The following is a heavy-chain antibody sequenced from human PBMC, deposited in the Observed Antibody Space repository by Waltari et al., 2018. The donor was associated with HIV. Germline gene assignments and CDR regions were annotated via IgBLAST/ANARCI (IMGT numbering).Heavy chain of an antibody. CDR2: IGTAGDT. Sequence: EVQLVESGGGLVQPGGSLRLSCAASGFTFSSYDMHWVRQATGKGLEWVSAIGTAGDTYYPGSVKGRFTISRENAKNSLYLQMNSLRAGDTAVYYCARGALGAAPPLDWGQGTLVTVSS. D-gene: IGHD1-26*01. CDR3: ARGALGAAPPLD. CDR1: GFTFSSYD. J-gene: IGHJ4*02. V-gene: IGHV3-13*01.